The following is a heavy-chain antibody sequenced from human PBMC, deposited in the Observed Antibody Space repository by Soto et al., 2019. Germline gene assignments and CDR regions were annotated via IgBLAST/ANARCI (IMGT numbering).Heavy chain of an antibody. J-gene: IGHJ4*02. D-gene: IGHD2-2*01. Sequence: PGESLKISCKGSGYSFTSYWISWVRQMPGKGLEWMGRIDPSGSYTNYSPSFQGHVTISADKSISTAYLQWSSLKASDTAMYYCARGLVVVPAAPDYWGQGTLVTVSS. CDR1: GYSFTSYW. CDR2: IDPSGSYT. V-gene: IGHV5-10-1*01. CDR3: ARGLVVVPAAPDY.